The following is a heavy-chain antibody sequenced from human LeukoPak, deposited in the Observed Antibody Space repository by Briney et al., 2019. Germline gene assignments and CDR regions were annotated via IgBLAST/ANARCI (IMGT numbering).Heavy chain of an antibody. J-gene: IGHJ6*02. CDR3: ARWCIAAAGTVCYYYGMDV. V-gene: IGHV1-69*13. Sequence: ASVKVSCKASGGTFSSYAISWVRQAPGRGLEWMGGIIPIFGTANYAQKFQGRVTITADESTSTAYMELSSLRSEDTAVYYCARWCIAAAGTVCYYYGMDVWGQGTTVTVSS. D-gene: IGHD6-13*01. CDR1: GGTFSSYA. CDR2: IIPIFGTA.